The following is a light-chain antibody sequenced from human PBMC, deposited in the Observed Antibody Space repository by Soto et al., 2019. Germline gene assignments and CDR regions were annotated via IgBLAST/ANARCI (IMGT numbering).Light chain of an antibody. V-gene: IGLV2-11*01. Sequence: QFALTQPHSVSGSPGQSVTISCSGTSNDVGDYNYVSWYQHHPGKAPKLMIYDVTKRPSGVPDRFSGSKSGNTASLTISGLQAEDEADYYCCSYAGTYTWVFGGGTKLTVL. CDR1: SNDVGDYNY. CDR3: CSYAGTYTWV. J-gene: IGLJ3*02. CDR2: DVT.